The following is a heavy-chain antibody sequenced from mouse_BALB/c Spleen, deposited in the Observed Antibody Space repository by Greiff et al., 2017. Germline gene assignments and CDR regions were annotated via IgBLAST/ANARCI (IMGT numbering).Heavy chain of an antibody. CDR3: ARNYGSSYGYWYFDV. V-gene: IGHV5-17*02. D-gene: IGHD1-1*01. CDR2: ISSGSSTI. CDR1: GFTFSSFG. Sequence: EVKLQESGGGLVQPGGSRKLSCAASGFTFSSFGMHWVRQAPEKGLEWVAYISSGSSTIYYADTVKGRFTISRDNPTNTLFLQMTSLRSEDTAMYYCARNYGSSYGYWYFDVWGAGTTVTVSS. J-gene: IGHJ1*01.